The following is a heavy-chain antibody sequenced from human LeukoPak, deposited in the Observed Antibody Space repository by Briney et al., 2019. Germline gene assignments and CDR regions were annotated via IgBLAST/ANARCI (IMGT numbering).Heavy chain of an antibody. V-gene: IGHV1-2*02. CDR3: ATWGLHFDI. J-gene: IGHJ3*02. D-gene: IGHD3-16*01. Sequence: ASVKVSCKASGYTFTDYYIQWVRQAPGQGLEWMGWINPNSGGTNYAENFQGRVTMTRDTSINTAYMELSRLTSDDTAVYFCATWGLHFDIWGQGTMVIVAS. CDR2: INPNSGGT. CDR1: GYTFTDYY.